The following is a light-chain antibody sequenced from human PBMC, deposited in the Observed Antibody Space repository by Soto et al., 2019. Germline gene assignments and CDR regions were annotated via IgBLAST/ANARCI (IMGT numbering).Light chain of an antibody. V-gene: IGKV3-15*01. Sequence: EIVMTQSPATLSVSPGERATLSCRARQSVSSNLAWYQQKPGQAPRLLIYGASTRATGIPARFSGSGSGTAFTLTISSLQSEDFAVYFCQQYNNLPFTFGPGTKVDIK. CDR3: QQYNNLPFT. CDR1: QSVSSN. J-gene: IGKJ3*01. CDR2: GAS.